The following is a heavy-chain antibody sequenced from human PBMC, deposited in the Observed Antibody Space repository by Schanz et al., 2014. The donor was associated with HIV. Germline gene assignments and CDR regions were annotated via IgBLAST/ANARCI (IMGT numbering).Heavy chain of an antibody. D-gene: IGHD3-22*01. CDR3: TGGLYYDSIPFDP. V-gene: IGHV3-NL1*01. Sequence: VQLVESGGGLVKPGGSLRLACAGSRLTFSGYSMNWVRQAPGKGLEWVSIISSGGGRTYYAESVKGRFAISRDNSKNTLFLQMNSLRAEDTAIYYCTGGLYYDSIPFDPWGQGTLVTVSS. CDR2: ISSGGGRT. CDR1: RLTFSGYS. J-gene: IGHJ5*02.